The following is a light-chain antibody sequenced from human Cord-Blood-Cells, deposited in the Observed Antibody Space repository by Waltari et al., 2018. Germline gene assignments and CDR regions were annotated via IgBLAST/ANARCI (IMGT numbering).Light chain of an antibody. J-gene: IGLJ2*01. V-gene: IGLV3-19*01. CDR3: NSRDSSCNHVG. Sequence: SSELTQDPAVSVALGRTVRITCPGDSLRSYYASWYQQKPGQAPVLVLYGKNNRPSGNQARFSGSRSGNTASLTITGAQGEGEADYYCNSRDSSCNHVGFGGGTKLTVL. CDR1: SLRSYY. CDR2: GKN.